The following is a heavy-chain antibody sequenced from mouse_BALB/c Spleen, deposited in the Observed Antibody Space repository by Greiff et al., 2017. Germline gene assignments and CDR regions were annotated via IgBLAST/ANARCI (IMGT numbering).Heavy chain of an antibody. CDR2: IDPANGNT. V-gene: IGHV14-3*02. J-gene: IGHJ4*01. D-gene: IGHD2-14*01. Sequence: VQLKESGAELVKPGASVKLSCTASGFNIKDTYMHWVKQRPEQGLEWIGRIDPANGNTKYDPKFQGKATITADTSSNTAYLQLSSLTSEDTAVYYCVYYRYDDAMDYWGQGTSVTVSS. CDR3: VYYRYDDAMDY. CDR1: GFNIKDTY.